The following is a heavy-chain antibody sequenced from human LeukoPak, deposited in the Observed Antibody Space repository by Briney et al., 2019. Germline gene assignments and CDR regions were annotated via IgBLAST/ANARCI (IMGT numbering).Heavy chain of an antibody. CDR2: ITNSGTTI. CDR3: ARDRPLLWRGIAAAGPFDY. CDR1: GFTFTDYY. Sequence: GGSLRLSCAASGFTFTDYYMSWIRQAPGKGLEWVSYITNSGTTIYYADSVKGRFTISRDNAKNSLYLQMNSLRAEDTAVYYCARDRPLLWRGIAAAGPFDYWGQGTLVTVSS. D-gene: IGHD6-13*01. J-gene: IGHJ4*02. V-gene: IGHV3-11*04.